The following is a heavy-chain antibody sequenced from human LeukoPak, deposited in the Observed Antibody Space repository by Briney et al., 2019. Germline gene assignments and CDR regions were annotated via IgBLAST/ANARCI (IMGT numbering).Heavy chain of an antibody. CDR3: ATFRFLGT. CDR2: IKPGGNEK. J-gene: IGHJ3*01. D-gene: IGHD3-3*01. Sequence: GGSLRLSCAASGSTFGNYYMSWVRQAPGKGLEWVANIKPGGNEKYYVDSVKGRFTISRDNVKNSLYLQMNSLRAEDTAIYYCATFRFLGTWGQGTMVTVSP. V-gene: IGHV3-7*03. CDR1: GSTFGNYY.